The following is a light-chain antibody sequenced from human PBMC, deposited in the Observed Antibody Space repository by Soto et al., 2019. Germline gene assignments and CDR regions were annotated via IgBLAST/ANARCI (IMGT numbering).Light chain of an antibody. CDR1: QTITKYY. V-gene: IGKV3-20*01. CDR3: QRYDSSPFT. J-gene: IGKJ3*01. Sequence: EIVLTQSPGTLSLSPGERATLSCRASQTITKYYLAWYQQKPGQAPRLLIYGASIRATDIPDRFSGSGSGTDFTLTSSRLEPEALAVYYCQRYDSSPFTFGPGTKVDI. CDR2: GAS.